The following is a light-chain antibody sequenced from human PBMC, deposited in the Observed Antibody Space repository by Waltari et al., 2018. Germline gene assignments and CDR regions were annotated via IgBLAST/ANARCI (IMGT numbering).Light chain of an antibody. CDR2: EVN. J-gene: IGLJ1*01. V-gene: IGLV2-23*02. CDR1: SSDVGSYNL. Sequence: QSALTQPASVSGSPGQSITVSCTRTSSDVGSYNLVSWFQQYPDTAPKLILFEVNKRPSGVSNRFSGSKSGNTASLTISGLQAGDEADYYCCSYAGSGIYVFGTGAKVTVL. CDR3: CSYAGSGIYV.